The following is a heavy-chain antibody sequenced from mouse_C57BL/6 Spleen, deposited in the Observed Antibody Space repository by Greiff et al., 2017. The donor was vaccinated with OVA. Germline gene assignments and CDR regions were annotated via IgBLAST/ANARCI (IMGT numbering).Heavy chain of an antibody. CDR2: INPNNGGT. Sequence: VQLQQSGPELVKPGASVKISCKASGYTFTDYYMNWVKQSHGKSLEWIGDINPNNGGTSYNQKFKGKATLTVDRSSSTAYMELRSLTSEDSAVYDCARVYDYGYFDYWGQGTTLTVSS. V-gene: IGHV1-26*01. CDR3: ARVYDYGYFDY. D-gene: IGHD2-4*01. J-gene: IGHJ2*01. CDR1: GYTFTDYY.